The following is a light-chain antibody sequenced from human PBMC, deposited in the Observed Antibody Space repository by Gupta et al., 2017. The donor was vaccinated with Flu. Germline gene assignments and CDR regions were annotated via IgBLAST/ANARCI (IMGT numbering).Light chain of an antibody. Sequence: DVQMTQSPSSLSASVGDSVTITCRTSQSISNSLNWYRQKPGHAPELLIYTISTLQTGVPSTFSGSGSGTHFTLTVSSLQLEDFGTYYCQQSVDIPWTFGQGTKVEVK. J-gene: IGKJ1*01. CDR3: QQSVDIPWT. CDR1: QSISNS. CDR2: TIS. V-gene: IGKV1-39*01.